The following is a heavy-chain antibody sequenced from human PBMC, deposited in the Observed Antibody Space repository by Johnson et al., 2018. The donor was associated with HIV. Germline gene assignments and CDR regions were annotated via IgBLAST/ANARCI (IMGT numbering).Heavy chain of an antibody. D-gene: IGHD4-17*01. CDR3: AKHLDGDSNDAFDI. V-gene: IGHV3-33*06. CDR1: GFTFSSYG. J-gene: IGHJ3*02. Sequence: QVQLVESGGGVVQPGRSLRLSCAASGFTFSSYGMHWVRQAPGKGLEWVAVIWYDGSNKYYADSVKGRFTISRDNSKNTLYLQVNSLRAEDTAVYYCAKHLDGDSNDAFDIWGQGTMVTVSS. CDR2: IWYDGSNK.